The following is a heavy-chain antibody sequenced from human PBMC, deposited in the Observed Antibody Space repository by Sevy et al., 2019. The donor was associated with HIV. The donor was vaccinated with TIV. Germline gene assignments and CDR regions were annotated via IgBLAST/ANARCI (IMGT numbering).Heavy chain of an antibody. Sequence: ASVKVSCKASGGTFSSYAISWVRQAPGQGLEWMGGIIPIFGTANYAQKFQGRVTITADESTSTAYMELSSLRSEDTAVYYCAGDRRYYYGSGSGDFDYWGQGTLVTVSS. CDR3: AGDRRYYYGSGSGDFDY. CDR2: IIPIFGTA. CDR1: GGTFSSYA. V-gene: IGHV1-69*13. D-gene: IGHD3-10*01. J-gene: IGHJ4*02.